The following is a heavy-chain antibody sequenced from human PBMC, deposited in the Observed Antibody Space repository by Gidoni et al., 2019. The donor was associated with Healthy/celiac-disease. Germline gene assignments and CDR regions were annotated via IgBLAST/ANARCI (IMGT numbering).Heavy chain of an antibody. D-gene: IGHD6-19*01. V-gene: IGHV3-30*18. CDR3: AKGLAVAGTFVPEYYFDY. J-gene: IGHJ4*02. CDR1: GFTFSSYG. Sequence: QVQLVESGGGVVQPGRSLSLSCAASGFTFSSYGLHGVRQAPGKGLAWVAVISYDGSNKYYADSVKGRFTISRDNSKNTLYLQMNSLRAEDTAVYYCAKGLAVAGTFVPEYYFDYWGQGTLVTVSS. CDR2: ISYDGSNK.